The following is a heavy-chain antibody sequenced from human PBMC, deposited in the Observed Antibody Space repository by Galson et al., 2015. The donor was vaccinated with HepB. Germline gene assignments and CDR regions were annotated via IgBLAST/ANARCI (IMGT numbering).Heavy chain of an antibody. CDR3: AKPGYGGNGYYYGMDV. J-gene: IGHJ6*02. Sequence: SLRLSCAASGFTFSSYAMSWVRQAPGKGLEWVSAISGSGGSTYYADSVKGRFTISRDNSKNTLYLQMNSLRAEDTAVYYCAKPGYGGNGYYYGMDVWGQGTTVTVSS. CDR2: ISGSGGST. D-gene: IGHD4-23*01. V-gene: IGHV3-23*01. CDR1: GFTFSSYA.